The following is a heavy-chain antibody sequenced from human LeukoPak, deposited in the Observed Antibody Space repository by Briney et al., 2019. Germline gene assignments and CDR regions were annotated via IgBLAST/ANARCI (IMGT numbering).Heavy chain of an antibody. D-gene: IGHD7-27*01. J-gene: IGHJ4*02. CDR1: GYSFVSYW. Sequence: GESLKISCKGSGYSFVSYWIGWVRQMPGKGLEWMGFVYPGDSDTRYSPSVQGQVTISADKSISTTHLKSSSLTASDTATYYCKRHAGDLATIKIDFWGTGTLVTVSS. CDR3: KRHAGDLATIKIDF. CDR2: VYPGDSDT. V-gene: IGHV5-51*01.